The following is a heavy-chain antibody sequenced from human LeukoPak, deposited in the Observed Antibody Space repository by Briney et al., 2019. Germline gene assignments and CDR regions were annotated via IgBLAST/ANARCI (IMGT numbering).Heavy chain of an antibody. CDR2: VNWNGGST. CDR3: ARTPVWSGPLPDYYYMDV. V-gene: IGHV3-20*04. CDR1: GFTFDDYG. Sequence: PGWSLRLSCAASGFTFDDYGMSWVRQAPGKGLEWVSGVNWNGGSTGYVDSVKGRFTISRDNAKNSLYLQMNSLRAEDTALYYCARTPVWSGPLPDYYYMDVWGKGTTVTVSS. D-gene: IGHD3-3*01. J-gene: IGHJ6*03.